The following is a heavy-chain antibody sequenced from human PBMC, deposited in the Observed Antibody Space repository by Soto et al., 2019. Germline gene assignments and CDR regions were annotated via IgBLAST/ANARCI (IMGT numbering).Heavy chain of an antibody. CDR3: ACCSGANCYTRLDY. V-gene: IGHV3-23*01. CDR2: ISNSGGNT. Sequence: EVQLLESGGGLVQPGGSLRLSCASSGLTFSSSAMTWVRQAPGKGLEWVSAISNSGGNTNYADSVKVRFTISRDNSKNTLYLQINSLRAEDTAVYYCACCSGANCYTRLDYWGQGTLVTVSS. CDR1: GLTFSSSA. D-gene: IGHD2-15*01. J-gene: IGHJ4*02.